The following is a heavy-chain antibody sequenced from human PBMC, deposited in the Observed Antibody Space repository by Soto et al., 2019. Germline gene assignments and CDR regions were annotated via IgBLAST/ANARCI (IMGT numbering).Heavy chain of an antibody. J-gene: IGHJ4*02. V-gene: IGHV4-34*01. CDR2: INHSGST. Sequence: SETLSLTCAVYGGSFSGYYWSWIRQPPGKGLEWIGEINHSGSTNYNPSLKSRVTISVDTSKNQFSLKLSSVTAADTAVYYCARARYSSFDYWGQGTLVTVSS. CDR1: GGSFSGYY. D-gene: IGHD6-19*01. CDR3: ARARYSSFDY.